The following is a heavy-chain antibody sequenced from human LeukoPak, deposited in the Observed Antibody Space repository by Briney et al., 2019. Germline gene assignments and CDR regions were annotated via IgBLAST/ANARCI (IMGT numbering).Heavy chain of an antibody. Sequence: GGSLRLSCAASGVAFSNAWMNWVRQAPGRGLEWVGCIKSKIDGGTTDYAAPVKGRFTISRDDSKNTLYLQMNSLKTEDTAVYYCTTVQRGGGSFDYWGQGTLVTVSS. CDR3: TTVQRGGGSFDY. CDR1: GVAFSNAW. V-gene: IGHV3-15*01. CDR2: IKSKIDGGTT. D-gene: IGHD1-1*01. J-gene: IGHJ4*02.